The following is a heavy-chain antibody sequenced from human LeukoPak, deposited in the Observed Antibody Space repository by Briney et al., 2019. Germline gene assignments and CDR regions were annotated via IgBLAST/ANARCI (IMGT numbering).Heavy chain of an antibody. CDR1: GYTFTGYY. CDR2: INPNSGGT. D-gene: IGHD3-22*01. V-gene: IGHV1-2*02. J-gene: IGHJ4*02. CDR3: ARASYDSSGYYSPLDY. Sequence: ASVKVSCKASGYTFTGYYMHWVRQAPGQGLEWMGWINPNSGGTNYAQKFQGRVTMTRDTSISTAYLELSRLRSDDTAVYYCARASYDSSGYYSPLDYWGQGTLVTVSS.